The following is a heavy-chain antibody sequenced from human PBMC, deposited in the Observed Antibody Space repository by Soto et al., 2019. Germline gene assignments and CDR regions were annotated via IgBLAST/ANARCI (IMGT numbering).Heavy chain of an antibody. V-gene: IGHV3-7*01. CDR2: VRQGGSET. CDR1: GFTFSSYW. J-gene: IGHJ6*03. Sequence: EVQLVESGGGLVQPGGSLRLSCAASGFTFSSYWMNWGRQAPGKGLEWVANVRQGGSETYYVASVRGRFTISRDNPKNTLYGQMNGLRAEDMVVYYCSRENASRGWSGDYYYYYMEIWVTGRRVTVSS. CDR3: SRENASRGWSGDYYYYYMEI. D-gene: IGHD3-3*01.